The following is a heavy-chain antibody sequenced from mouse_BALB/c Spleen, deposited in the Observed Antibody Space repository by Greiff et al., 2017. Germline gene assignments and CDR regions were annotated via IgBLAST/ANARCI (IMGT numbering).Heavy chain of an antibody. J-gene: IGHJ3*01. Sequence: QVQLQRSGAELAKPGASVKMSCKASGYTFTSYWMHWVKQRPGQGLEWIGYINPSTGYTEYNQKFKDKATLTADKSSSTAYMQLSSLTSEDSAVYYCARRRLAYWGQGTLVTVSA. CDR1: GYTFTSYW. CDR3: ARRRLAY. CDR2: INPSTGYT. V-gene: IGHV1-7*01.